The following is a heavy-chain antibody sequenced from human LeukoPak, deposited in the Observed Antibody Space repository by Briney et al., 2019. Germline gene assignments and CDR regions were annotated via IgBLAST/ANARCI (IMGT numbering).Heavy chain of an antibody. V-gene: IGHV4-59*01. CDR1: GGSISSYY. J-gene: IGHJ4*02. CDR3: ARGPYPYYLDY. CDR2: IYYSGST. Sequence: SETLSLTCTVSGGSISSYYWSWIRQPPGKGLGWIGYIYYSGSTNYNPSLKSRVTISVDTSKNQFSLKLSSVTAADTAVYYCARGPYPYYLDYWGQGTLVTVSS.